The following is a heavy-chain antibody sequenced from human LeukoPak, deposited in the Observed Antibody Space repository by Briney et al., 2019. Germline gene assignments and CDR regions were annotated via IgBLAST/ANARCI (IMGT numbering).Heavy chain of an antibody. J-gene: IGHJ4*02. Sequence: PGGSLRLSCAASGFTFSSYSMNWVRQAPGKGLEWVSYISSSSSYIYYADSVKGRFTISRDNAKNSLYLQMNSLRAEDTAVYYCARDSLPYYDFWSGTPLDYWGQGTLVTVSS. V-gene: IGHV3-21*05. CDR1: GFTFSSYS. D-gene: IGHD3-3*01. CDR3: ARDSLPYYDFWSGTPLDY. CDR2: ISSSSSYI.